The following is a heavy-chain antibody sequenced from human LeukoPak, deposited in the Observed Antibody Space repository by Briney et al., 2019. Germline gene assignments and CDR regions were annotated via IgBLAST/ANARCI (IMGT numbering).Heavy chain of an antibody. V-gene: IGHV3-30*04. J-gene: IGHJ4*02. D-gene: IGHD3-10*01. CDR3: ASDYYASGSFTFDN. CDR2: ISYDGSNK. CDR1: GFTFSSYA. Sequence: GGSLRLSCAASGFTFSSYAMHWVRQAPGKGLEWVAVISYDGSNKYYADSVKGRFTISRDNSKNTLYLQMNSLRAEDTAVYYCASDYYASGSFTFDNWGQGTLVTVSP.